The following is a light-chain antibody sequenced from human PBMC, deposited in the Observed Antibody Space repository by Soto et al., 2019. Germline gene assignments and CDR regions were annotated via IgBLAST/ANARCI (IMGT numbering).Light chain of an antibody. V-gene: IGKV1-39*01. CDR3: QQTYTTPYT. J-gene: IGKJ2*01. CDR1: QSINSY. CDR2: FAS. Sequence: DIQMTQSPSSLSASVGDRVTVSCRASQSINSYLNWYQQKPGKAPTLLIYFASSLEEGVPSRFSGSGSGTEFTLTISSLQPEDFATYSCQQTYTTPYTFGQGTKLEIK.